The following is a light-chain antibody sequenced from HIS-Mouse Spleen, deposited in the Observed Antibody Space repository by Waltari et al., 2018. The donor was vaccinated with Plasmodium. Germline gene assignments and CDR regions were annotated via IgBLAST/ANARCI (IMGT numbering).Light chain of an antibody. CDR2: GAS. CDR3: QQYGSSPYT. J-gene: IGKJ2*01. Sequence: EIVLTQSPGTLSLSPGERATLSCRASQSVSSSDLAWYQQKPGQAPRHLIYGASSRATGIPDRFSGRGSGTDFTLTISRLEPEDFAVYYCQQYGSSPYTFGQGTKLEIK. CDR1: QSVSSSD. V-gene: IGKV3-20*01.